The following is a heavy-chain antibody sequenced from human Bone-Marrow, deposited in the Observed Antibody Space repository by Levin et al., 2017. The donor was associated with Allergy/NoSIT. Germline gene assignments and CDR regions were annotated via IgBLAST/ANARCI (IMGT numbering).Heavy chain of an antibody. J-gene: IGHJ4*02. D-gene: IGHD1-1*01. CDR2: ISYNGNTT. CDR3: SKVGKLDRDRVPYFDV. Sequence: PRESLKISCVASGFTFKSYGMHWVRQAPGKGLQWLSVISYNGNTTYYADSVKGRFTISRDNSMNTLYLEMNNLRVEDTAVYYCSKVGKLDRDRVPYFDVWGQGALVTV. CDR1: GFTFKSYG. V-gene: IGHV3-30*18.